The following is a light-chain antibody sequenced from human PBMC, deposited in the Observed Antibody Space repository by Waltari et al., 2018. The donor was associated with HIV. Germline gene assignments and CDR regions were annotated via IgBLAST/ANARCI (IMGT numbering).Light chain of an antibody. V-gene: IGLV2-14*03. CDR3: NSYTTSSTLHVV. Sequence: QSALTQPASVSGSPGQSITISCTGTSRDVGGYNYVSWYQHHPGKAPKLMIYDVSNLPSGVSNRFSGSKSGNTASLTISGLQAEDEADYYCNSYTTSSTLHVVFGGGTKLTVL. CDR1: SRDVGGYNY. J-gene: IGLJ2*01. CDR2: DVS.